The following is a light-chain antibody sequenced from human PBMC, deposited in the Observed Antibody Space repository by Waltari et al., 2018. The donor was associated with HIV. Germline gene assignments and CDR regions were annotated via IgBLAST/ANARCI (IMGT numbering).Light chain of an antibody. Sequence: QSVLTQPPLASGTPGQRVTISCSGSSSNIGSYYVYWYQQLPGTAPKLLIYRNNQRPSGVPDRFSGSKSGTSASLAISGLRSEDEADYYCAAWDGSHVVFGGGTKLTVL. CDR2: RNN. V-gene: IGLV1-47*01. CDR3: AAWDGSHVV. CDR1: SSNIGSYY. J-gene: IGLJ2*01.